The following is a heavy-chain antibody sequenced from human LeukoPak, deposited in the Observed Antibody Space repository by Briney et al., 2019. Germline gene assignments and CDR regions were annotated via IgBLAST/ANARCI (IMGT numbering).Heavy chain of an antibody. Sequence: SETLSLTYTVSGGSISSSSYYWGWIRQPPGKGLEWIGSIYYSGSTYYNSSLKSRVTISADTSKNQFSLKLSSVTAADTAVYYCARHEEYSSGWYVGPLYFDYWGQGTLVTVSS. V-gene: IGHV4-39*01. D-gene: IGHD6-19*01. CDR3: ARHEEYSSGWYVGPLYFDY. J-gene: IGHJ4*02. CDR1: GGSISSSSYY. CDR2: IYYSGST.